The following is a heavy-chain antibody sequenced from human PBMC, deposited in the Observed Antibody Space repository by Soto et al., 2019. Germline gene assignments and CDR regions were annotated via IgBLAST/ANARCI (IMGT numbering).Heavy chain of an antibody. Sequence: GGSLRLSCAASGITFSDYYMSWIRQAPGKGLEWVSYISSSGRTIYYADSVKGRFTISRDNAKNSLYLQMNSLRADDADVYYCARDSAPGTVTRERPGFYGMDVWAKGPRSPSP. CDR2: ISSSGRTI. D-gene: IGHD4-4*01. V-gene: IGHV3-11*01. CDR3: ARDSAPGTVTRERPGFYGMDV. CDR1: GITFSDYY. J-gene: IGHJ6*02.